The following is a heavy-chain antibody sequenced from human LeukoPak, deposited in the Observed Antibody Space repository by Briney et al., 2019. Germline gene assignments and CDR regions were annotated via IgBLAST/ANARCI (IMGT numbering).Heavy chain of an antibody. D-gene: IGHD5-12*01. CDR3: ARGGGYASPIGY. CDR1: GGSISTYY. Sequence: SETLSLTCTLSGGSISTYYSSWIRQPPGKGLEWIGYIYHSGGTNYNPSLKSRVTISVDTSKNQFSLKLSSVTAADTAVYYCARGGGYASPIGYWGQGALVTVSS. V-gene: IGHV4-59*01. CDR2: IYHSGGT. J-gene: IGHJ4*02.